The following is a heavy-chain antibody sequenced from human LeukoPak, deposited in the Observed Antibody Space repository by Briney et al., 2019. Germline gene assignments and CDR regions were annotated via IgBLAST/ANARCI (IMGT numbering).Heavy chain of an antibody. J-gene: IGHJ4*02. CDR1: GFTVSSNY. CDR3: ASEGGYDFWSGYYRVAFDY. V-gene: IGHV3-66*02. Sequence: GGSLRLSCAASGFTVSSNYMSWVRQAPGKGLEWVSVIYSGGSTYYADSVKGRFTISRDNSKNTLYLQMNSLRAEDMAVYYCASEGGYDFWSGYYRVAFDYWGQGALVTVSS. D-gene: IGHD3-3*01. CDR2: IYSGGST.